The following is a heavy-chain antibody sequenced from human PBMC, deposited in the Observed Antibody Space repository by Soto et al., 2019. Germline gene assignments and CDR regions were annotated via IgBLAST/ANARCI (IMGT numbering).Heavy chain of an antibody. CDR2: IGTAGDT. CDR3: ARGLPCDP. CDR1: GFTFSTHW. J-gene: IGHJ5*02. V-gene: IGHV3-13*01. Sequence: GGSLRLSCAASGFTFSTHWMHWVRQATGKGLEWVSAIGTAGDTYYPGSVKGRFTISRENAKNSLYLQMNSLSAGDTAVYYCARGLPCDPWGQGTLVTFSS.